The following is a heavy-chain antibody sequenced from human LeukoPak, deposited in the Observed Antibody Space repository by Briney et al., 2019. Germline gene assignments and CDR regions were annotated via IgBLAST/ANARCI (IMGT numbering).Heavy chain of an antibody. CDR3: ARDQTVVPAATRYYYYYGMDV. CDR1: GGSISSYY. D-gene: IGHD2-2*01. Sequence: PSETLSLTCTVSGGSISSYYWSWIRQPPGKGLEWIGYIYYSGSTNYNPSLTSRVTISVDTSKNQFSLKLSSVTAADTAVYYCARDQTVVPAATRYYYYYGMDVWGQGTTVTVSS. V-gene: IGHV4-59*01. CDR2: IYYSGST. J-gene: IGHJ6*02.